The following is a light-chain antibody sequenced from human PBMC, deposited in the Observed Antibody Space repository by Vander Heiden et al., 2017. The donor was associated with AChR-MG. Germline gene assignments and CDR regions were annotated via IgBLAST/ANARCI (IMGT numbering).Light chain of an antibody. CDR1: GSNGGSNT. V-gene: IGLV1-44*01. J-gene: IGLJ3*02. CDR2: SNN. CDR3: AAWDDSLNGWV. Sequence: QPVLTQPPPASGTPGPRVTISCSGSGSNGGSNTVNWYQQLPGTAPKLLIYSNNRRPSGVPDRFSGSKSGTSASLAISGLQSEDEADYYCAAWDDSLNGWVFGGGTKLTVL.